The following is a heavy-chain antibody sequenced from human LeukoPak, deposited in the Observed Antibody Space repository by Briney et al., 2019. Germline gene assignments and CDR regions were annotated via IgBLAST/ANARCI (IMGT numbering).Heavy chain of an antibody. J-gene: IGHJ4*02. Sequence: GGSLRLSCAASGFTVSSNYMSWVRQAPGKGLEWVSVIYSGGSTYYADSVKGRFTISRDNSKDTPYLQMNSLRAEDTAVYYCARDLGYCSGGSCYPLLNWGQGTLVTVSS. D-gene: IGHD2-15*01. CDR1: GFTVSSNY. V-gene: IGHV3-66*01. CDR2: IYSGGST. CDR3: ARDLGYCSGGSCYPLLN.